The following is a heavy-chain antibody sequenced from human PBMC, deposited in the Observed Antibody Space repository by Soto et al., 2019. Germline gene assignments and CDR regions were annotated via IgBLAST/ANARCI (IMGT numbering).Heavy chain of an antibody. CDR3: ARTSRIAAAGLPGTGFDP. V-gene: IGHV4-30-2*01. CDR2: IYHSGST. J-gene: IGHJ5*02. D-gene: IGHD6-13*01. CDR1: GGSISSGGYS. Sequence: SETLSLTCAVSGGSISSGGYSWSWIRQPPGKGLEWIGYIYHSGSTYYNPSLKSRVTISVDRSKNQFSLKLSSVTAADTAVYYCARTSRIAAAGLPGTGFDPWGQGTLVTVSS.